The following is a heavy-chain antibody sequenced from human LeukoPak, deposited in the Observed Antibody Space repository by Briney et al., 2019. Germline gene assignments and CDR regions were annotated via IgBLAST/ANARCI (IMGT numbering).Heavy chain of an antibody. CDR1: GFTVSSYW. V-gene: IGHV3-74*01. J-gene: IGHJ4*02. Sequence: GGSLRLSCAASGFTVSSYWMHWVRQAPGKGLVWVSRINSDGSSTSYADSVKGRFTISRDNAKNTLYLQMNSLRAEDTAVYYCARVVRGADLDYWGQGTLVTVSS. D-gene: IGHD3-10*01. CDR3: ARVVRGADLDY. CDR2: INSDGSST.